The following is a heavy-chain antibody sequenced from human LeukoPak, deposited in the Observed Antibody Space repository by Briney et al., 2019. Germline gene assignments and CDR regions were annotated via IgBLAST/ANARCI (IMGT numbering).Heavy chain of an antibody. J-gene: IGHJ5*02. CDR2: SIPIFGTT. V-gene: IGHV1-69*06. CDR3: ARIRDTGRFDP. CDR1: GGTFSSYA. D-gene: IGHD3-10*01. Sequence: SVKVSCKASGGTFSSYAISWVRQAPGQGLEWMGGSIPIFGTTNYAQKFQDRVTITADKSTSTAYMELSSLRSEDTAVYYCARIRDTGRFDPWGQGTLVTASS.